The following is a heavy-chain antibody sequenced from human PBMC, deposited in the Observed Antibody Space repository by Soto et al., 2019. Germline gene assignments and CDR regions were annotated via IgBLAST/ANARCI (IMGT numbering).Heavy chain of an antibody. D-gene: IGHD6-13*01. CDR1: GLTFSGYA. V-gene: IGHV3-23*01. J-gene: IGHJ4*02. Sequence: GGSLRLSCAASGLTFSGYAMSWVRQAPRKGLEWVSTISGSGGSTFYADSVKGRFTISRDNSKNTLYLQMNSLRAEDTAVYYCAKLSSSWYRGSDWGQGTLVTVSS. CDR2: ISGSGGST. CDR3: AKLSSSWYRGSD.